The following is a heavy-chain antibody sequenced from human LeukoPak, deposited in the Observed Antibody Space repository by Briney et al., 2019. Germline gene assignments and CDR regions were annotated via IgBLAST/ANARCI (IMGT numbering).Heavy chain of an antibody. J-gene: IGHJ4*02. CDR1: GFTLSSYA. Sequence: PGGSLRVSCAASGFTLSSYAMSWVRQAPGKGLEWDSAISGSGGSTYYADSVKGRFTISRDNSKNTLYLQMNSLRAEDTAVYYCAKSGQLLLYSFDYWGQGTLVTVSS. CDR3: AKSGQLLLYSFDY. D-gene: IGHD2-2*02. CDR2: ISGSGGST. V-gene: IGHV3-23*01.